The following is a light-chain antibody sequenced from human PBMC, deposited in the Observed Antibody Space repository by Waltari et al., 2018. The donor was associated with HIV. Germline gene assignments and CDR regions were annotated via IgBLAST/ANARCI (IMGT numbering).Light chain of an antibody. J-gene: IGLJ1*01. Sequence: QSVLTQPHSASGTPGQRVIISCSGSNSNVGSDVVNWYQQLPGTAPKLLIYGANGRPSGVPDRFSGSTSGASASLAISDLQAEDEAEYYCAAWDARLNEYLFGTGTKVTVL. CDR1: NSNVGSDV. CDR3: AAWDARLNEYL. V-gene: IGLV1-44*01. CDR2: GAN.